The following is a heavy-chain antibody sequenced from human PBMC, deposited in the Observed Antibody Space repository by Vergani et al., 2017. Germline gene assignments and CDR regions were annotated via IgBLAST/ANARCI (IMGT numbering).Heavy chain of an antibody. CDR1: GFSFSTYG. V-gene: IGHV3-30*02. Sequence: QVQLVESGGGVVQPGGSLRLSCEAAGFSFSTYGMHWVRQAPGRGLEWVAFLRYDGSNEYYGDAVKGRFIISRDNSKNMLSLEMHSLRPEDTAVYYCANSYCSSLSCYAFYGMEVWGQGTTVTVSS. D-gene: IGHD2-2*01. CDR2: LRYDGSNE. CDR3: ANSYCSSLSCYAFYGMEV. J-gene: IGHJ6*02.